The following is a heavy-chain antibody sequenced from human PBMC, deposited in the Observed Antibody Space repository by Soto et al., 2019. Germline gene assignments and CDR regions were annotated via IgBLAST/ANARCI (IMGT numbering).Heavy chain of an antibody. Sequence: AALKFSCKSSGYTLTSYAMHWVRQAPGQRLEWMGWINAGNGNTKYSQKFQGRVTITRDTSASTAYMELSSLRSEDTAVYYCARGLEYYFDYWGQGTLVTVS. CDR1: GYTLTSYA. CDR3: ARGLEYYFDY. CDR2: INAGNGNT. V-gene: IGHV1-3*01. D-gene: IGHD3-16*01. J-gene: IGHJ4*02.